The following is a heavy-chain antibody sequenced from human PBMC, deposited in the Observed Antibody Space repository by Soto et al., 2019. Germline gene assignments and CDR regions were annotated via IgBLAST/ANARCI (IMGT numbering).Heavy chain of an antibody. CDR2: TNPKSGYT. CDR1: GYTFTNYD. J-gene: IGHJ4*02. CDR3: ARTAGDLDY. V-gene: IGHV1-8*01. Sequence: QVQLVQSRAEVKKPGASVKVSCKTSGYTFTNYDINWVRQATGQGLEWMGWTNPKSGYTGSAQKFQGRVTMTRDSSIRTAYMELHSLTSEDTAVYYCARTAGDLDYWGQGTLITVSS. D-gene: IGHD4-17*01.